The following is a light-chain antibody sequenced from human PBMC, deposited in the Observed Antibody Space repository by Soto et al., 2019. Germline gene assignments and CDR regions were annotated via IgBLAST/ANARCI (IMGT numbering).Light chain of an antibody. CDR2: GAS. CDR1: QSVSSN. J-gene: IGKJ4*01. CDR3: QQYNNWPPPLT. Sequence: EIVMTQSPATLSVSPGERGTLSCRASQSVSSNLAWYQQKPGQAPRLLIYGASTRATGIPARFSGSGSGTEFTLTISSLQSEDFAVYYCQQYNNWPPPLTFGGGTKVEIK. V-gene: IGKV3-15*01.